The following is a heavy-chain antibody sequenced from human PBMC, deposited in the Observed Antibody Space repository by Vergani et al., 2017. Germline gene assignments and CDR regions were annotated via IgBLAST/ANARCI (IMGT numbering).Heavy chain of an antibody. J-gene: IGHJ2*01. V-gene: IGHV1-69*04. CDR3: ASLGQLGPGWYFDL. CDR1: GGTFSSYA. CDR2: IIPILGIA. Sequence: QVQLVQSGAEVKKPGSSVKVSCKASGGTFSSYAISWVRQAPGQGLEWMGRIIPILGIANYAQKLQGRVTMTTDTSTSTAYMELRSLRSDDTAVYYCASLGQLGPGWYFDLWGRGTLVTVSS. D-gene: IGHD6-6*01.